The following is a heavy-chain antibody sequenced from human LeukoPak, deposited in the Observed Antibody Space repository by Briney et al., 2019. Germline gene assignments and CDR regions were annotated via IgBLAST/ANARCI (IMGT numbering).Heavy chain of an antibody. CDR2: ISASGGTT. J-gene: IGHJ4*02. D-gene: IGHD2-21*02. CDR1: GFTFSIYA. V-gene: IGHV3-23*01. CDR3: AKKTSYCGGDCYPYYFDH. Sequence: GGSLTLSCAASGFTFSIYAMSWVRQAPGKGLEWVSGISASGGTTYYADSVKGRFTISRDDSKNTVSLQMNSLRAEDAAVYYCAKKTSYCGGDCYPYYFDHWGQGTLVTVSS.